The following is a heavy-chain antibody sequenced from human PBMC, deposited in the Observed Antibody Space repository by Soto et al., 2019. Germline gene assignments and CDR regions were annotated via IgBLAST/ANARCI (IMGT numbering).Heavy chain of an antibody. CDR3: ARRAQGSSGYPQYYYYYYMDV. J-gene: IGHJ6*03. CDR1: GFTFSSYA. CDR2: ISGSGGST. Sequence: EVQLLESGGGLVQPGGSLRLSCAASGFTFSSYAMSWVRQAPGKGLEWVSAISGSGGSTYYADSVKGRFTISRDNSKNTLYLQMNSLRAEDTAVYYCARRAQGSSGYPQYYYYYYMDVWGKGTTVTVSS. D-gene: IGHD2-15*01. V-gene: IGHV3-23*01.